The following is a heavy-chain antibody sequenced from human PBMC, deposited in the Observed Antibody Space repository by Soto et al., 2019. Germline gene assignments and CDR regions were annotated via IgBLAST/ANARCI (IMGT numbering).Heavy chain of an antibody. CDR1: GFTFSCYW. CDR3: ARVARFGGSSYYGMDV. V-gene: IGHV3-74*01. Sequence: PGGSLRVSCAASGFTFSCYWMHWVRQSPGKGLVWVSRINSDGSSTSYADSVKGRFTISRDNAKNTLYLQMNSLRAEDTAVYYCARVARFGGSSYYGMDVWGQGTTVTVSS. J-gene: IGHJ6*02. CDR2: INSDGSST. D-gene: IGHD2-2*01.